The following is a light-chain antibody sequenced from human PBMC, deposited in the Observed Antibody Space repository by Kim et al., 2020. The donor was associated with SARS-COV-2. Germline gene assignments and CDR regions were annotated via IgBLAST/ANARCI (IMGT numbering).Light chain of an antibody. Sequence: QAGLTQPPSVSKALRQTATLTCTGNSNNVGYQGAAWLQQHQGHPPKLLSYRNDMRPSGISERFSASRSGNTASLTITGVQPEDEADYYCSAWDNSLNAWVFGGGTQLTVL. V-gene: IGLV10-54*01. CDR1: SNNVGYQG. CDR3: SAWDNSLNAWV. J-gene: IGLJ3*02. CDR2: RND.